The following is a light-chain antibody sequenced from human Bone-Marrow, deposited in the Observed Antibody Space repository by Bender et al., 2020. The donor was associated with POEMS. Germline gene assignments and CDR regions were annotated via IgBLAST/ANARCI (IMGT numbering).Light chain of an antibody. CDR1: SSDVVDFNR. CDR3: SSYTSSSTLV. J-gene: IGLJ2*01. V-gene: IGLV2-18*02. CDR2: DVS. Sequence: HSALTQPPSVSGSPGKAVTISCTGISSDVVDFNRVSWYQQSPGKAPKLMIYDVSNRPSGVSNRFSGSKSGNTASLTISGLQAEDEADYYCSSYTSSSTLVFGGGTKLTVL.